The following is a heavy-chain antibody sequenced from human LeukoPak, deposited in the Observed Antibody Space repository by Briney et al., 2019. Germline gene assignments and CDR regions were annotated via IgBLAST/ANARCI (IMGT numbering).Heavy chain of an antibody. D-gene: IGHD3-22*01. Sequence: PSETLSLTCIVSGGSISSYYWSWIRQPPGKGLESIGYIYYSGTTYYNPSLKSRVTMSPDRSRNQFSLKLSSVTAADTAVYYCAGCARTGDSSGYYLDYWGQGALVTVSS. V-gene: IGHV4-59*01. J-gene: IGHJ4*02. CDR1: GGSISSYY. CDR3: AGCARTGDSSGYYLDY. CDR2: IYYSGTT.